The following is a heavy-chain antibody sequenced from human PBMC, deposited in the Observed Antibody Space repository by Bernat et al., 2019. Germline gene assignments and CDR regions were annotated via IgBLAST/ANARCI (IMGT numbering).Heavy chain of an antibody. CDR1: GFTFSSYA. CDR3: AKDGLRGATINWFDP. CDR2: ISGSGGST. D-gene: IGHD3-10*01. J-gene: IGHJ5*02. Sequence: EVQLLESGGGLVQPGGSLRLSCAASGFTFSSYAMSWVHQAPGKGLEWVSAISGSGGSTYYADSVKGRFTISRDNSRNTLYLQMNSLRAEDTAVYYCAKDGLRGATINWFDPWGQGTLVTVSS. V-gene: IGHV3-23*01.